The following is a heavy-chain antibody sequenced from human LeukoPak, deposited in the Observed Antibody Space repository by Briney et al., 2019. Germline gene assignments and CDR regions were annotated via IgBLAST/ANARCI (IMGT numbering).Heavy chain of an antibody. CDR3: ARPRPGYYMDV. CDR1: GFTFSSYW. J-gene: IGHJ6*03. V-gene: IGHV3-7*01. CDR2: VKQDGSEK. Sequence: RGSLRLSCAASGFTFSSYWMSWLRQAPGKGLEWVANVKQDGSEKYYVDSVKGRFTISRDNAKNSLYLQMNSLRAEDTAVYYCARPRPGYYMDVWGKGTTVTVSS. D-gene: IGHD1-1*01.